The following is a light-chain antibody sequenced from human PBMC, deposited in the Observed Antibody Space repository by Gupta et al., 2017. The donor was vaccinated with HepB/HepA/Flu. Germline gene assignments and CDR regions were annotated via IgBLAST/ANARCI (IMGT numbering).Light chain of an antibody. Sequence: QSALTQPASVSGSPGQSITLSCTGTSSDVGRYNLVSWYHPHPGKAPKPLHFSASTRPPGVFKRFSGSKSGNTASLTISGPQAEDEGDYYCFSYSSSNTVVFGGGTKLTVL. CDR1: SSDVGRYNL. V-gene: IGLV2-23*01. J-gene: IGLJ2*01. CDR2: SAS. CDR3: FSYSSSNTVV.